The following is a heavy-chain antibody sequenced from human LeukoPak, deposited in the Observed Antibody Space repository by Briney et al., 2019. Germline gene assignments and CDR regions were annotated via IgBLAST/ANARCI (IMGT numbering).Heavy chain of an antibody. CDR1: GFTFSSYG. D-gene: IGHD6-19*01. V-gene: IGHV3-30*18. J-gene: IGHJ4*02. CDR2: ISYDGSNK. Sequence: PGGSLRLSCAASGFTFSSYGMHWVRQAPGKGLEWVAVISYDGSNKNYADSVKGRFSISRGNSKDTLYLQMNSLRAEDTAVYHCAKGGYKFDSSGHNYFDYWGQGTLVTVSS. CDR3: AKGGYKFDSSGHNYFDY.